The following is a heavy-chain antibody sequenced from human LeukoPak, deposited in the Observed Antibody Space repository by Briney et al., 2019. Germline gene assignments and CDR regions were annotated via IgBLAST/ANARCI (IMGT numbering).Heavy chain of an antibody. CDR1: SDSISRYY. J-gene: IGHJ4*02. D-gene: IGHD1-1*01. V-gene: IGHV4-59*01. CDR2: MYHGGSA. CDR3: ARVRGQLWPPDY. Sequence: SETLSLACSVSSDSISRYYWSWSRQSPGKALEWIGYMYHGGSAHYSPSLRSRVTISIDRSRNQISLKVASVTTADTAVYFCARVRGQLWPPDYWGQGTQVIVSS.